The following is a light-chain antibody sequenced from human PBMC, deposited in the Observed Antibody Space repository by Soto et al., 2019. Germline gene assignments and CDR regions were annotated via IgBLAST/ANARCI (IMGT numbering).Light chain of an antibody. V-gene: IGKV2-24*01. Sequence: DNVMTQTPLFLSVTLGQPASISCSSSETLVHDNGDTYFNWLHQRPGQPPRLLIYKISNRFSGVPDRFSGSGAGTDFTLKISRVEPEDVGVYYCMQATAFPRTFSQGTRLEIK. CDR3: MQATAFPRT. CDR2: KIS. CDR1: ETLVHDNGDTY. J-gene: IGKJ2*02.